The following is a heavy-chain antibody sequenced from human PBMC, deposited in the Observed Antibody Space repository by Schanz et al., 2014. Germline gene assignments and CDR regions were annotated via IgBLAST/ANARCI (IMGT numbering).Heavy chain of an antibody. CDR3: ASPPISVAGRLADY. Sequence: EVQVVESGGGLVQPGGSLRLSCAVSGFTVSANYMIWVRQPPGKGLEWVSLIDYAGSTNYADSVKGRMTVSRDTSKNALFLQMNSLSAEDTAVYYCASPPISVAGRLADYWGQGILVAVSS. CDR1: GFTVSANY. V-gene: IGHV3-66*01. D-gene: IGHD6-19*01. CDR2: IDYAGST. J-gene: IGHJ4*02.